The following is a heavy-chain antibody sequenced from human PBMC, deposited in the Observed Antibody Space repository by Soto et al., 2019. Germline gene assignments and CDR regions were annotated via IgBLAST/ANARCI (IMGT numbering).Heavy chain of an antibody. V-gene: IGHV4-4*02. J-gene: IGHJ5*02. Sequence: QVQLQESGPGLVKPSGTLSLTCAVSSGSISSSNWWSWVRQPPGRGLEWIGEIYHSGSTNYNPSLKSRVTISVDKSKNQFSLKLSSVTAADTAVYYCARDTAAYCSGGSCSSWFDPWGQGTLVTVSS. CDR1: SGSISSSNW. CDR3: ARDTAAYCSGGSCSSWFDP. D-gene: IGHD2-15*01. CDR2: IYHSGST.